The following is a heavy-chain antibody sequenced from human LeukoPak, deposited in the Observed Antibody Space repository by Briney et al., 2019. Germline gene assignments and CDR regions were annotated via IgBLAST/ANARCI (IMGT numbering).Heavy chain of an antibody. V-gene: IGHV3-7*01. D-gene: IGHD5-18*01. J-gene: IGHJ4*02. Sequence: PGGSLRLSCAASGFTFSSYWMSWVRHAPGKGLEWVANIKQDGSEKYYVDSVKGRFTISRDNAKNSLYLQMNSLRAEDTAVYYCARVKADTAMAFDYWGQGTLVTVSS. CDR3: ARVKADTAMAFDY. CDR2: IKQDGSEK. CDR1: GFTFSSYW.